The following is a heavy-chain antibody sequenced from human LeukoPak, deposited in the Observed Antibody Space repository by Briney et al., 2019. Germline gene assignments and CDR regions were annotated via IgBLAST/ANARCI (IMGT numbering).Heavy chain of an antibody. CDR1: GYTFTGYY. J-gene: IGHJ4*02. Sequence: ASVEVSCKASGYTFTGYYMHWVRQAPGQGLEWMGWINPNSGGTNYAQKFQGRVTMTRDTSISTAYMELSRLRSDDTAVYYCARDRAGYYDMGGIWYYFDYWGQGTLVTVSS. V-gene: IGHV1-2*02. D-gene: IGHD3-22*01. CDR2: INPNSGGT. CDR3: ARDRAGYYDMGGIWYYFDY.